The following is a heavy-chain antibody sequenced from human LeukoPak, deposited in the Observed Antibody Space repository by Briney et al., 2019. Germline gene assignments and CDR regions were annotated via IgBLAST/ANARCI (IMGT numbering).Heavy chain of an antibody. CDR1: GYTFTSYD. CDR3: ARGGVAVAGLQRRAFDI. CDR2: MNPNSGNT. V-gene: IGHV1-8*01. J-gene: IGHJ3*02. Sequence: ASVKVSCKASGYTFTSYDINWVRQAPGQGLEWMGWMNPNSGNTGYAQKFQGRVTMTRNTSISTAYMELSSLRSEDTAVYYCARGGVAVAGLQRRAFDIWGQGTMVTVSS. D-gene: IGHD6-19*01.